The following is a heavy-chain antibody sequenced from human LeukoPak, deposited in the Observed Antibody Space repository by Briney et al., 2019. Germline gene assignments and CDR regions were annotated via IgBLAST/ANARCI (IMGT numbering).Heavy chain of an antibody. V-gene: IGHV1-69*06. Sequence: SVKVSCKASGGTFSSYAISWVRQAPGQGLEWMGGIIPIFGTANYAQKFQGRVTITADKSTSTAYMELSSLRSEDTAVYYCASPRAGSHYYFDYWGQGTLVTVSS. CDR1: GGTFSSYA. D-gene: IGHD3-10*01. CDR2: IIPIFGTA. J-gene: IGHJ4*02. CDR3: ASPRAGSHYYFDY.